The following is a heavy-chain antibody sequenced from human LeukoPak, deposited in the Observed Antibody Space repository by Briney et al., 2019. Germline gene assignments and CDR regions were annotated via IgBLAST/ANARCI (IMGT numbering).Heavy chain of an antibody. CDR3: ARGYAINYYDSSGYYFDY. CDR1: GGSFSGYY. Sequence: SETLSLTCAVYGGSFSGYYWSWIRQPPGKGLEWIGEINHSGSTNYNPSLKSRVSISVDTSKNQFSLKLSSVTAADTAVYYCARGYAINYYDSSGYYFDYWGQGTLVTVSS. J-gene: IGHJ4*02. D-gene: IGHD3-22*01. CDR2: INHSGST. V-gene: IGHV4-34*09.